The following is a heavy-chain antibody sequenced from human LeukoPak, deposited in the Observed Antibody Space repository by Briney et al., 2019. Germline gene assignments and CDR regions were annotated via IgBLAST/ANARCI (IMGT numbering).Heavy chain of an antibody. CDR2: INPNSGGT. Sequence: GASVKVSCKASGYTFTGYYMHWVRQAPGQGLEWMGWINPNSGGTNYAQKFQGRVTTTRDTSISTAYMELSRLRSDDTAVYYCARVYSSSRWFDPWGQGTLVTVSS. CDR3: ARVYSSSRWFDP. V-gene: IGHV1-2*02. D-gene: IGHD6-13*01. CDR1: GYTFTGYY. J-gene: IGHJ5*02.